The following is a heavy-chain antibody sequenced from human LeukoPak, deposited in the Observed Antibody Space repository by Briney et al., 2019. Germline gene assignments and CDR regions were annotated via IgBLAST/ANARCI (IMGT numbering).Heavy chain of an antibody. CDR1: GFTFRIYW. J-gene: IGHJ6*02. CDR2: IKHDGSEK. Sequence: GGSLRLSCEASGFTFRIYWMSWVRQAPGKGLEWVANIKHDGSEKYYVDSVKGRFTISRDNAKNSLYLQMNSLRAEDTAVYYCARDYFYPMDVWGQGTTATVSS. CDR3: ARDYFYPMDV. V-gene: IGHV3-7*04.